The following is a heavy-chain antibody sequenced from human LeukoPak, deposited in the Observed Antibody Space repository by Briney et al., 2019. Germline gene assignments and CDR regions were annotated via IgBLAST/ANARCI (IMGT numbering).Heavy chain of an antibody. D-gene: IGHD2-2*01. J-gene: IGHJ6*03. CDR1: GFTFDDYA. CDR2: ISWNSGSI. Sequence: GGSLRLSCAASGFTFDDYAMHWVRQAPGKGLEWVSGISWNSGSIGYADSVKGRFTISRDNAKNSLYLQMNSLRAEDTALYYCAKDMKYDYYYYYMDVWGKGTTVTISS. CDR3: AKDMKYDYYYYYMDV. V-gene: IGHV3-9*01.